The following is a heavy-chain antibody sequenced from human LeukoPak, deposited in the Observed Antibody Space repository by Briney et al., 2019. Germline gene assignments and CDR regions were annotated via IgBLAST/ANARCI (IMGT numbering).Heavy chain of an antibody. CDR3: ARVSQWLVPY. CDR2: ISSTSSYI. V-gene: IGHV3-11*05. J-gene: IGHJ4*02. CDR1: GFTFSDYY. D-gene: IGHD6-19*01. Sequence: GGSLRLSCAASGFTFSDYYMNWIRQAPGKGLEWVSYISSTSSYINYADSVKGRFTISRDNAKNSLFLQMNSLRAEDTAVYYCARVSQWLVPYWGQGTLVTVSS.